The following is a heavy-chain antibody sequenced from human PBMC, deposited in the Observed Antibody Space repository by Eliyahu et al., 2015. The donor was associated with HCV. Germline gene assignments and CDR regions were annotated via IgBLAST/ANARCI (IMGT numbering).Heavy chain of an antibody. CDR3: ARWFGEFSGMDV. CDR2: TWSNGINQ. Sequence: QLVESGGGVVQPGRSLRLSCAASGFILSPSGMXWVRQAPGQGLEWAAVTWSNGINQYYADSVKGRFTISRDDSKNTLYLQMNSLRAEDTAVYYCARWFGEFSGMDVWGPGTAVTVSS. V-gene: IGHV3-33*01. J-gene: IGHJ6*02. D-gene: IGHD3-10*01. CDR1: GFILSPSG.